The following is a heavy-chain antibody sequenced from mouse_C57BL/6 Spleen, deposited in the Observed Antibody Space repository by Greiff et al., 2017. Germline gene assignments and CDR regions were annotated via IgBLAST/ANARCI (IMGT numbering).Heavy chain of an antibody. CDR3: ARGGVLGPVFDY. CDR2: INPSNGGT. D-gene: IGHD4-1*01. V-gene: IGHV1-53*01. Sequence: VQLQQPGTELVKPGASVKLSCKASGYTFTSSWMHWVKQRPGQGLEWIGNINPSNGGTKYNEKFKSKATLTVDKSSSTAYMQLSSLTSEDSAVYYCARGGVLGPVFDYWGQGTTLTVSS. CDR1: GYTFTSSW. J-gene: IGHJ2*01.